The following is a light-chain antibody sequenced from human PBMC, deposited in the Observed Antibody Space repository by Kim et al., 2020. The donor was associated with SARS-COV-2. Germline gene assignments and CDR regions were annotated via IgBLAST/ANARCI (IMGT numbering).Light chain of an antibody. CDR1: SGSIASNY. V-gene: IGLV6-57*03. CDR2: EDN. J-gene: IGLJ2*01. CDR3: QSYHSSIVV. Sequence: GKTVTISGPRSSGSIASNYVQWYQQRPGSAPTTVIYEDNQRPSGVPDRLSGSIDSSSNSASLTISGLKTEDEADYYCQSYHSSIVVFGGGTQLTVL.